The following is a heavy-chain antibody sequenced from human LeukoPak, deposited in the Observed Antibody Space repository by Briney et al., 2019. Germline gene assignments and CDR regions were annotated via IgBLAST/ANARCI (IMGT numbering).Heavy chain of an antibody. Sequence: KPSETLSLTCTVSGDSISSYYWSWIRQPPGKGLEWIGYIYYSGSTKYNPSLKSRVTISVDTSKNQFSLKLNSVTAADTAVYYCARSRVPGNHGFWGQGTMVTVSS. CDR3: ARSRVPGNHGF. CDR1: GDSISSYY. D-gene: IGHD2-2*01. J-gene: IGHJ3*01. CDR2: IYYSGST. V-gene: IGHV4-59*01.